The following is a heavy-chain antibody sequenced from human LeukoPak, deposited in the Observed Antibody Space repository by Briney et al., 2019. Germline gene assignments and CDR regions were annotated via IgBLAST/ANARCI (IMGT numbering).Heavy chain of an antibody. Sequence: PGGSLRLSCAASGLTFSSYEMNWVRQAPGKGLEWVSYISSSGSTIYYADSVKGRFTISRDNAKNSLYLQMNSLRAEDTAVYYCASLYGDYVNYWGQGTLVTVSS. J-gene: IGHJ4*02. CDR2: ISSSGSTI. V-gene: IGHV3-48*03. D-gene: IGHD4-17*01. CDR1: GLTFSSYE. CDR3: ASLYGDYVNY.